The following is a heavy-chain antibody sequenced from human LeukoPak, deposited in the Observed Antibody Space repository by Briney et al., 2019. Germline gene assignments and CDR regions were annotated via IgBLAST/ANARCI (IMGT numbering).Heavy chain of an antibody. Sequence: GGSLRLSCAASGFTFSSYSMNWVRQAPGKGLEWVSHISSSSSTIYYADSVKGRFTISRDNAKNSLYLQMNSLRAEDTAVYYCAREGGYCSSTSCPPPGDYWGQGTLVTVSS. V-gene: IGHV3-48*01. CDR1: GFTFSSYS. D-gene: IGHD2-2*01. J-gene: IGHJ4*02. CDR3: AREGGYCSSTSCPPPGDY. CDR2: ISSSSSTI.